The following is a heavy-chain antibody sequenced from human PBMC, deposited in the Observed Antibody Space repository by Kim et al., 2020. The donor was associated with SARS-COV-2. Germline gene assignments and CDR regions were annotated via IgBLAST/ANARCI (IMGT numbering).Heavy chain of an antibody. CDR2: ISGSGGST. CDR3: AKEESGARLLSYYYYYGMDV. V-gene: IGHV3-23*01. Sequence: GGSLRLSCAASGFTFSSYAMSWVRQAPGKGLEWVSAISGSGGSTYYADSVKGRFTISRDNSKNTLYLQMNSLRAEDTAVYYCAKEESGARLLSYYYYYGMDVWGQGTTGTVSS. J-gene: IGHJ6*02. D-gene: IGHD1-26*01. CDR1: GFTFSSYA.